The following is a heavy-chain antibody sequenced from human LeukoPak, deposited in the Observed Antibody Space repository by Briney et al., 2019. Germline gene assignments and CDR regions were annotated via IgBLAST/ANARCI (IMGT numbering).Heavy chain of an antibody. CDR2: ISGYNGNT. CDR1: GYTFTNFG. CDR3: ARDRDYGDYNTQDLFVY. J-gene: IGHJ4*02. Sequence: GASVKVSCKASGYTFTNFGISWVRQAPGQGLEWMGWISGYNGNTNYAQRLQGRVTMTTDTSTSTAYMELRSLRSDDTAVYYCARDRDYGDYNTQDLFVYWGQGTLVTVSS. V-gene: IGHV1-18*01. D-gene: IGHD4-17*01.